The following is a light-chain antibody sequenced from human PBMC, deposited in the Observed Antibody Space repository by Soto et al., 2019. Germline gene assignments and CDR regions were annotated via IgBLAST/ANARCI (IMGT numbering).Light chain of an antibody. CDR1: QSVSSDY. V-gene: IGKV3-11*01. CDR3: QQRSNWPRST. CDR2: DAS. J-gene: IGKJ4*01. Sequence: EIVLTQSPGTLSLSPGDRATLSCRASQSVSSDYLAWYQQKPGQAPRLLIYDASNRATGIPARFSGSGSGTDFTLTISSLEPEDFAVYYCQQRSNWPRSTFGGGTKVEIK.